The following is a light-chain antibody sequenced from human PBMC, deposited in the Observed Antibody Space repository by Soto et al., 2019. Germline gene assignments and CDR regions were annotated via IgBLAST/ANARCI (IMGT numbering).Light chain of an antibody. Sequence: QSVLTQPPPASGSPGQSVTISCTGTSSDVGAYNYVSWYQQHPGKAPKLMIHEVSKRPSGVPDRFSASKSGNTASLTVSGLQAEDEADYYCSSHGGSNNFYVFGTGTKVTVL. J-gene: IGLJ1*01. CDR1: SSDVGAYNY. CDR3: SSHGGSNNFYV. V-gene: IGLV2-8*01. CDR2: EVS.